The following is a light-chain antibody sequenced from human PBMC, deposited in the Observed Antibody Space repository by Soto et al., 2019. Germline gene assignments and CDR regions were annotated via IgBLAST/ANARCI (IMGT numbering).Light chain of an antibody. CDR2: GNN. V-gene: IGLV1-40*01. CDR3: QSYDVSLSSWV. CDR1: SPNIGANYA. J-gene: IGLJ3*02. Sequence: QSVLTQPPSVSGAPGQRVTISCSGSSPNIGANYAVHWYQQLPGAAPQLLIFGNNNRPSGVPDRFSGSRSGTSASLAITGLQAEDEADYYCQSYDVSLSSWVFGGGTKLTVL.